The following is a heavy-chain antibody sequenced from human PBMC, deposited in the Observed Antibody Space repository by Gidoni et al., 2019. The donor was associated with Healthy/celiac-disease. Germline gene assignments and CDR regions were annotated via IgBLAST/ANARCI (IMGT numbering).Heavy chain of an antibody. D-gene: IGHD4-17*01. J-gene: IGHJ1*01. CDR2: ISSSSSTI. CDR3: AREGDYGDYAGDEYFQH. Sequence: EVQLVESGGGLVQPGGSLGLSCAASGCTLISYSMNWVRQAPGKGLGWVSYISSSSSTIYYADSVKGRFTISRDNAKNSLYLQMNSLRDEDTAVYYCAREGDYGDYAGDEYFQHWGQGTLVTVSS. CDR1: GCTLISYS. V-gene: IGHV3-48*02.